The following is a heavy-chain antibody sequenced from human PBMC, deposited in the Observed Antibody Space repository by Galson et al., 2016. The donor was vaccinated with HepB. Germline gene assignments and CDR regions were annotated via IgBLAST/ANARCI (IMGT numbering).Heavy chain of an antibody. D-gene: IGHD6-13*01. Sequence: SLRLSCAASGFTFRSYDMSWVRQSTGKGLEWVAAIGTLHDSFFPDSVQGRSSISRENVKNSLYLQLNRLRAGDTAVYYCARIARGSSYTLGYFDLWGRGTLVTVSS. CDR2: IGTLHDS. CDR1: GFTFRSYD. V-gene: IGHV3-13*04. J-gene: IGHJ2*01. CDR3: ARIARGSSYTLGYFDL.